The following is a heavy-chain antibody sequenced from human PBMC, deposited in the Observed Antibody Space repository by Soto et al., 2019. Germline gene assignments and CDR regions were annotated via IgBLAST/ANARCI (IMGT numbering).Heavy chain of an antibody. CDR3: ARGRYCSSTSCPRYYYYYGMDV. Sequence: ASVKVSCKASGYTFTSYGISWVRQAPGQGLEWMGWISAYNGNTNYAQKLQGRVTMTTDTSTSTAYMELGSLRSDDTAVYCCARGRYCSSTSCPRYYYYYGMDVWGQGTTVTVSS. J-gene: IGHJ6*02. D-gene: IGHD2-2*01. CDR2: ISAYNGNT. V-gene: IGHV1-18*04. CDR1: GYTFTSYG.